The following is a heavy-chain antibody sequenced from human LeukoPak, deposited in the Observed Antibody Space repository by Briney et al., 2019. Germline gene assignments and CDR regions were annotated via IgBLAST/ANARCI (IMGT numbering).Heavy chain of an antibody. V-gene: IGHV4-34*01. CDR1: GGSFSGYY. CDR2: IYPDGST. CDR3: ARDGLSAVGATSVYFDY. J-gene: IGHJ4*02. Sequence: SETLSLTCAVYGGSFSGYYWSWIRQPPGKGLEWIGEIYPDGSTNYNPSLKSRVTMSVDTSKNQFSLKLSSVTAADTAVYYCARDGLSAVGATSVYFDYWGQGTLVTVSS. D-gene: IGHD1-26*01.